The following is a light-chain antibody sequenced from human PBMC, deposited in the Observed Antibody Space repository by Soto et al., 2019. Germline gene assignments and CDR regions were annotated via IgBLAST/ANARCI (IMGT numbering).Light chain of an antibody. CDR2: EDS. CDR3: QSVDGKYVV. J-gene: IGLJ2*01. CDR1: SGSIASDY. V-gene: IGLV6-57*04. Sequence: NFMLTQPHSASESPGQTVTISCTRSSGSIASDYVHWYQQRPGSTPINVIFEDSQRPSGVPDRFSGAIDSSANSASLAISRLTTDDAADYYCQSVDGKYVVFGGGTKVTVL.